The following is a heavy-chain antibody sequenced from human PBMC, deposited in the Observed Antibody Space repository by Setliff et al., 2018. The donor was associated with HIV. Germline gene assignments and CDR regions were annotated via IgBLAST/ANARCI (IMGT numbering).Heavy chain of an antibody. CDR2: IKSKTDGGTT. CDR1: GFTFSNAW. V-gene: IGHV3-15*01. CDR3: VTDDKVAFDV. J-gene: IGHJ3*01. Sequence: GGSLRLSCAASGFTFSNAWMSWVRQAPGKGLEWVGRIKSKTDGGTTDYADPLKGRCTISRDHSKNTLYLQMNKLKSEDTAVYYCVTDDKVAFDVWGRGT.